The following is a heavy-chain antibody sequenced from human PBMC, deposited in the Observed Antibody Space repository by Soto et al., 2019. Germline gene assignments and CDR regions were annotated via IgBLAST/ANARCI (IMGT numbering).Heavy chain of an antibody. CDR1: GFTFSSYE. V-gene: IGHV3-48*03. D-gene: IGHD2-15*01. CDR3: ARDHKGGYYYYGLDV. J-gene: IGHJ6*02. CDR2: ISSSGSTI. Sequence: GGSLRLSCAASGFTFSSYEMNWVRQAPGKGLEWVSYISSSGSTIYYADSVKGRFTISRDNAKNSLYLQMNSLRAEDTAVYYCARDHKGGYYYYGLDVWGQGTTVTVSS.